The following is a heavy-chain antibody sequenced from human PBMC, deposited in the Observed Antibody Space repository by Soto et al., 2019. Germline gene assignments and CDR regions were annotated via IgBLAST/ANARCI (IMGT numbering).Heavy chain of an antibody. CDR2: LANDGSYQ. Sequence: QVQLVESGGGVVQPGGSLRLSCAASGFTFSGYGMHWVRQSPGEGLEWVAILANDGSYQYYAEPVKGRFTISRDNSKNTLYLQMDSLRPEDTAVYYCARSIGGSSYYPPDYWGQGTLVTVSS. V-gene: IGHV3-30*03. J-gene: IGHJ4*02. CDR1: GFTFSGYG. D-gene: IGHD2-15*01. CDR3: ARSIGGSSYYPPDY.